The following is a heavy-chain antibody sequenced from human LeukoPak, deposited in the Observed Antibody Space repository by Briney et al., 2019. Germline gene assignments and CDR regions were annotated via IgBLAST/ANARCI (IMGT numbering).Heavy chain of an antibody. J-gene: IGHJ4*02. CDR3: ARDGAGGDGYPRLDY. V-gene: IGHV4-31*03. CDR2: IYYSGST. D-gene: IGHD5-24*01. CDR1: GGSISSSSYY. Sequence: SETLSLTCTVSGGSISSSSYYWGWIRQHPGKGLEWIGYIYYSGSTYYNPSLKSRVTISVDTSKNQFSLKLSSVTAADTAVYYCARDGAGGDGYPRLDYWGQGTLVTVSS.